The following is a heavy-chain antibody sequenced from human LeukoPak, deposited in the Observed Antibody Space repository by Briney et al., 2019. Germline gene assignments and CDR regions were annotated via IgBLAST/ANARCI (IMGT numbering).Heavy chain of an antibody. D-gene: IGHD7-27*01. J-gene: IGHJ4*02. CDR3: ARDRNWGFDY. CDR1: GFTFSSYS. V-gene: IGHV3-48*02. Sequence: PGGSLRLSCAASGFTFSSYSVNWVRQAPGKGLEWVSYISSSRSSNTYYADSVKGRFTISRDNAKNSLYLQMNSLRDEDTAVYYCARDRNWGFDYWRQGSLVTVPS. CDR2: ISSSRSSNT.